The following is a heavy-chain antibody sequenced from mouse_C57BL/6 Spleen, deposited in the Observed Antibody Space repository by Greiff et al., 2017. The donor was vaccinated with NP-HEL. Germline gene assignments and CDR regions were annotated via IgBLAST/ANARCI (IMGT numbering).Heavy chain of an antibody. CDR2: IDPENGDT. J-gene: IGHJ3*01. Sequence: VQLQQSGAELVRPGASVKLSCTASGFNIKDDYMHWVKQRPEQGLEWIGWIDPENGDTEYASKFQGKATITADTSSNTAYLQLSSLTSEDTAVYYCTTATGTGFAYWGQGTLVTVSA. CDR1: GFNIKDDY. V-gene: IGHV14-4*01. D-gene: IGHD4-1*01. CDR3: TTATGTGFAY.